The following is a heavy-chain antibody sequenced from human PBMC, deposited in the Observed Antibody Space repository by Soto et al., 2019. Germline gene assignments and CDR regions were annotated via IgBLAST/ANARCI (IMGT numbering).Heavy chain of an antibody. D-gene: IGHD1-20*01. CDR3: ARSIRGPRRFNGMDV. Sequence: ESGPKLVNPTETLTLTCTFSGFSLTRTGMCVSWIRQSPGKALEWLALIERGDDDKYYSTSLKTRLTISKDTRKNQVVLTMANMEPADTATYYCARSIRGPRRFNGMDVWGQGTTVTVSS. CDR1: GFSLTRTGMC. V-gene: IGHV2-70*13. J-gene: IGHJ6*02. CDR2: IERGDDDK.